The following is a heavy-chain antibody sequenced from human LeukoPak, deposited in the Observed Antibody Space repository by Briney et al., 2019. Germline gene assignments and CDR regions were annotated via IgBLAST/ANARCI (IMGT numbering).Heavy chain of an antibody. D-gene: IGHD6-19*01. CDR3: AGGAHSSGWYGTH. CDR1: GGSISSSSYC. CDR2: SYYSGST. V-gene: IGHV4-39*07. J-gene: IGHJ4*02. Sequence: SETLSLTCTVSGGSISSSSYCWGWIRQPPGKGLEWIGSSYYSGSTYYNPSLKSRVTISVDTSKNQFSLKLSSVTAADTAVYYCAGGAHSSGWYGTHWGQGTLVTVSS.